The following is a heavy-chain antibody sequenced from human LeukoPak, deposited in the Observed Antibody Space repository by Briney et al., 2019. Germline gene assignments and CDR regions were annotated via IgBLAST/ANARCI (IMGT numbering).Heavy chain of an antibody. CDR2: IKQGGSEK. J-gene: IGHJ4*02. Sequence: GGSLRLSCAASGFTFSSYWMSWVRQAPGKGLEWVANIKQGGSEKYYVGSVKGRFTISRDNAKNSLYLQMNSLRAEDTAVYYCARDITMVRGVFFYWGQGTLVTVSS. V-gene: IGHV3-7*01. D-gene: IGHD3-10*01. CDR1: GFTFSSYW. CDR3: ARDITMVRGVFFY.